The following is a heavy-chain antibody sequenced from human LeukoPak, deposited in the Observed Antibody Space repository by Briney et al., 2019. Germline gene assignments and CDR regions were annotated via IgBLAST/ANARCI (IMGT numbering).Heavy chain of an antibody. D-gene: IGHD6-13*01. Sequence: GGSLRLSCTVSGFTFTDYYMSWVRQAPGKGLEWVSYISSSGSMLHYADSVEGRFTISRDNAKNSLYLQMSNLRVEDTAVYYCTRRPYSSSWYYFDYWGQGTLVTVSS. CDR3: TRRPYSSSWYYFDY. J-gene: IGHJ4*02. CDR2: ISSSGSML. V-gene: IGHV3-11*04. CDR1: GFTFTDYY.